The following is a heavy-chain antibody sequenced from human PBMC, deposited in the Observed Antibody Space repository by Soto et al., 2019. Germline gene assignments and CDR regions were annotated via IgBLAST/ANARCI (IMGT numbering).Heavy chain of an antibody. CDR3: ARDSSVLGFQGVYYYGMYG. D-gene: IGHD3-10*01. J-gene: IGHJ6*02. Sequence: PGGSLRLSCAASGSTFISYDMHWVLQATGKGLEWVSAIGTAGDTYYPGSVKGRFTISRENAKNSLYLQMNSLRAEDTAVYYCARDSSVLGFQGVYYYGMYGCGQGTSVIVSS. CDR1: GSTFISYD. CDR2: IGTAGDT. V-gene: IGHV3-13*01.